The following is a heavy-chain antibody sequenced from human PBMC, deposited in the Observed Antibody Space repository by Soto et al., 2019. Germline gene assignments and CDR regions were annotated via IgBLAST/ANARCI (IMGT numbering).Heavy chain of an antibody. D-gene: IGHD2-8*01. CDR3: ASGGGFGSFNA. CDR2: IKQDISET. J-gene: IGHJ5*02. V-gene: IGHV3-7*05. CDR1: GFSFSRYW. Sequence: EVQLVESGGGLVQPGGSLRLSCAASGFSFSRYWMSWVRQPPGKGLEWVAHIKQDISETYYVDSVKGRFTISRDNAENSLNLHMNGLRADDTAVYYCASGGGFGSFNAWGQGTLVTGYS.